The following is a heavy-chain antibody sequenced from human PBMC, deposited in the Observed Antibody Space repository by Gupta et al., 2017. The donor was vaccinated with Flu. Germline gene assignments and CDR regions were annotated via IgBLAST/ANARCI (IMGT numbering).Heavy chain of an antibody. CDR3: ARVQWGSSFVLDYYHMDV. CDR2: INTSVIT. D-gene: IGHD6-6*01. V-gene: IGHV4-34*02. CDR1: GGSFRGYY. J-gene: IGHJ6*03. Sequence: QVQLQQWGARLLKPSATLSLTCAVYGGSFRGYYWSWIRQTPGKGLEWIGEINTSVITNYNPSLKTRVTMSLGTSNNQFSLNLSSVTAADTAGDYCARVQWGSSFVLDYYHMDVGGKGAAVTVSS.